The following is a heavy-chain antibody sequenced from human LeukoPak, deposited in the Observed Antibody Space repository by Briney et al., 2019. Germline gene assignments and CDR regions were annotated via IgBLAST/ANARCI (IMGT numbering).Heavy chain of an antibody. Sequence: GGSLRLSCAASGFSFSTYWMNWVRQAPGKGLEWVANINQNGSEKYYVDSVKGRFTISRDNAKNSLYLQMNSLRAEDTAVYYCARVRYSYGYLFDYWGQGTLVTVSS. J-gene: IGHJ4*02. D-gene: IGHD5-18*01. V-gene: IGHV3-7*03. CDR1: GFSFSTYW. CDR2: INQNGSEK. CDR3: ARVRYSYGYLFDY.